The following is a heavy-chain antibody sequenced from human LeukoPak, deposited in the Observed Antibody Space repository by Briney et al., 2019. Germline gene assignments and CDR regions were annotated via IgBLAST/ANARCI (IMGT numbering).Heavy chain of an antibody. J-gene: IGHJ4*02. CDR1: GGSISSSNW. D-gene: IGHD3-22*01. CDR3: ARDTHYYDSRGIDY. CDR2: IYHSGST. V-gene: IGHV4-4*02. Sequence: SETLSLTCAVSGGSISSSNWWSWVRQPPGKGLEWIGEIYHSGSTNYNPSLKSRVTISVDKSKNQFSLKLSSVTAADTAVYYCARDTHYYDSRGIDYWGQGTLVIVSS.